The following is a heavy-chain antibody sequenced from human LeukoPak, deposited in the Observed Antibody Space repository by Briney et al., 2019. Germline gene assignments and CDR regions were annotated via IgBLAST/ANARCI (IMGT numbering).Heavy chain of an antibody. CDR3: ARDHYDFWSGYSPASYFDY. CDR2: ISSSRTYI. D-gene: IGHD3-3*01. Sequence: PGGSLRLSCAASGFTFSTYTMNWVREAPGKGLEWVSSISSSRTYIYYADSVKGRFTISRDNAKNSLYLQMNSLRAEDTAVYYCARDHYDFWSGYSPASYFDYWGQGTLVTVSS. CDR1: GFTFSTYT. J-gene: IGHJ4*02. V-gene: IGHV3-21*01.